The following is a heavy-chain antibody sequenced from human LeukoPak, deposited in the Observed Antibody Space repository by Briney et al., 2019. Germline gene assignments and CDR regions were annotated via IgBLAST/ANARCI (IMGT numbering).Heavy chain of an antibody. D-gene: IGHD3-10*01. CDR3: AIGMVRGIIITSSHGMDV. CDR1: GYTFTGYY. CDR2: INPNSGGP. J-gene: IGHJ6*02. V-gene: IGHV1-2*02. Sequence: ASVKVSCKASGYTFTGYYMHWVRQAPGQGLEWLGRINPNSGGPNYAQNFQGRVTMTRDTSISTAYMELSSLRSDDAAVYYCAIGMVRGIIITSSHGMDVWGQGTTVTVFS.